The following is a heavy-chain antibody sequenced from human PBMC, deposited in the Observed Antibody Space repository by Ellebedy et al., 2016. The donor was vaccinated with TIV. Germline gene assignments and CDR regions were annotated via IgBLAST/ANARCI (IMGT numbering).Heavy chain of an antibody. CDR2: IIAVFGTT. V-gene: IGHV1-69*13. CDR3: ARGRSYVPDYFDS. D-gene: IGHD3-16*01. Sequence: SVKVSCKASGGTFRNYAISWVRQAPGQGLEWMGGIIAVFGTTNYAQKFQGRVTITVDDLPSTAYMEVSSLESDDTAVYYCARGRSYVPDYFDSWGQGTLVTVSS. J-gene: IGHJ4*02. CDR1: GGTFRNYA.